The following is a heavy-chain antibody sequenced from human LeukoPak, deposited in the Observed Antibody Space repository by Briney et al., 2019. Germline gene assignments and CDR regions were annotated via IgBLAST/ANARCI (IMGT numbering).Heavy chain of an antibody. Sequence: GGSLRLSCAASGFTFSSYGMHWVRQAPGKGLEWVAFVRYDGSNKYYADSVKGRFTISRDNSKNTLYLQMNSLRAEDTAVYYCANPLGIAAQDGYWGQGTLVTVSS. CDR2: VRYDGSNK. CDR3: ANPLGIAAQDGY. CDR1: GFTFSSYG. V-gene: IGHV3-30*02. D-gene: IGHD6-13*01. J-gene: IGHJ4*02.